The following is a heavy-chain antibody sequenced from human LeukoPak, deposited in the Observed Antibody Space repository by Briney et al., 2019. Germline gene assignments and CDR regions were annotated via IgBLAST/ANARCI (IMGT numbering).Heavy chain of an antibody. CDR2: IYHSGST. J-gene: IGHJ6*02. V-gene: IGHV4-38-2*02. Sequence: SETLSPTCTVSGYSISSGYYWGWIRQPPGKGLEWIGSIYHSGSTYYNPSLKSRVTILVDTSKNQFSLKLSSVTAADTAVYYCARDGRGRWFGSTDQRYYYYGMDVWGQGTTVTVSS. D-gene: IGHD3-10*01. CDR3: ARDGRGRWFGSTDQRYYYYGMDV. CDR1: GYSISSGYY.